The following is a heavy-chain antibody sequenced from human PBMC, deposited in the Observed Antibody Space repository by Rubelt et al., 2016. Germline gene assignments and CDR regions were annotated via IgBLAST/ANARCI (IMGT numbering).Heavy chain of an antibody. CDR1: GGSISSYY. CDR3: ARVAY. CDR2: IYYSGST. D-gene: IGHD5-12*01. Sequence: QVQLQESGPGLVKPSETLSLTCTVSGGSISSYYWSWIRQPPGKGLEWIGYIYYSGSTNYNPSLKSRVTISVDTSKNQFSLKLSSVTAADTAVYYCARVAYWGQGTLVTVSS. J-gene: IGHJ4*02. V-gene: IGHV4-59*08.